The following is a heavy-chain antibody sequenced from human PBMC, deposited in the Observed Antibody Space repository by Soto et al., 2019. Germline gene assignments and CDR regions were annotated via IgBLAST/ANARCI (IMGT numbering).Heavy chain of an antibody. D-gene: IGHD6-6*01. V-gene: IGHV6-1*01. Sequence: SQTLSLTCALSGDSVSSNSAAWNWIWQSPSRGLEWLGRTYYKSKWYNDYAVSVKSRITINPVTSKNQFSLQLNSVTPEDTAVYYCARDSRSSTSYYSSGMDVWGQGTTVTVSS. J-gene: IGHJ6*02. CDR3: ARDSRSSTSYYSSGMDV. CDR1: GDSVSSNSAA. CDR2: TYYKSKWYN.